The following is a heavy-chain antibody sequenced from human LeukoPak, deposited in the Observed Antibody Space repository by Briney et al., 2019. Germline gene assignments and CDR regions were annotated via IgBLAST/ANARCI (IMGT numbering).Heavy chain of an antibody. CDR2: IYYSGTT. V-gene: IGHV4-59*01. D-gene: IGHD4-23*01. CDR3: ARVGPLRWSLDAFDI. Sequence: SETLSLTCMVSGGSIRSYFWSWIRQPPGKGLEWIGHIYYSGTTDYNPSLKSRLTISVDASKNYFSLNLNSLTAEDTAVYFCARVGPLRWSLDAFDIWGQGTMVTVSS. J-gene: IGHJ3*02. CDR1: GGSIRSYF.